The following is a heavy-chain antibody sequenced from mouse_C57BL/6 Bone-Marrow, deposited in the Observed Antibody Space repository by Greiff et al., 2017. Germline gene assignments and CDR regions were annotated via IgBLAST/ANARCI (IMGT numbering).Heavy chain of an antibody. D-gene: IGHD2-3*01. CDR1: GFTFSNYW. V-gene: IGHV6-3*01. Sequence: EVKLQESGGGLVQPGGSMKLSCVASGFTFSNYWMNWVRQSPEKGLEWVAQIRLKSDNYATHYAESVKGRFTISRDDSKSSVYLQMNNLRAEDTEIYYCTGGLLRDYWGQGTTLTVSS. CDR2: IRLKSDNYAT. CDR3: TGGLLRDY. J-gene: IGHJ2*01.